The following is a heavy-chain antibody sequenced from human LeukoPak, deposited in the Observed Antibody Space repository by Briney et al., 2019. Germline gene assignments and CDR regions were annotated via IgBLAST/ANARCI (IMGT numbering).Heavy chain of an antibody. CDR1: GFTFSSYN. J-gene: IGHJ4*02. Sequence: GGSPRLSCAASGFTFSSYNMNWVRQAPGKGLKGLYYISRSRGTIYYADSVKGRFTISRDNAKNSLYLQMNSLRAEDTAVYYCARGSKRVLQPWLHDLSYYFDYWGQGTLVTVSS. V-gene: IGHV3-48*01. CDR2: ISRSRGTI. CDR3: ARGSKRVLQPWLHDLSYYFDY. D-gene: IGHD5-18*01.